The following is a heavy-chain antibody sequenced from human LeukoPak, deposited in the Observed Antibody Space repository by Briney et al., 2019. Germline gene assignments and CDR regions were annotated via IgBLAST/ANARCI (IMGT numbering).Heavy chain of an antibody. CDR1: GGSISSGDYY. CDR2: IYYSGST. CDR3: ASDDLSSRAAY. J-gene: IGHJ4*02. V-gene: IGHV4-30-4*08. Sequence: SETLSLTFTVSGGSISSGDYYWSWIRQPPGKGLEWIGYIYYSGSTYYNPSLKSRVTISVDTSKNQFSLKLSSVTAADTAVYYCASDDLSSRAAYWGQGTLVTVSS. D-gene: IGHD3-3*01.